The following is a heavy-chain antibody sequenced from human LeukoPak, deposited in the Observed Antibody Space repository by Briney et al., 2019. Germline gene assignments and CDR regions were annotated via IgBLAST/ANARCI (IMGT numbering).Heavy chain of an antibody. CDR1: GGSFSGYY. CDR2: INHSGST. CDR3: ARGRYSSSWYGYYYYMDV. Sequence: SVTLSLTCAVYGGSFSGYYWSWIRQPPGKGLEWIGEINHSGSTNYNPSLKSRVTISVDTSKNQFSLKLSSVTAADTAVYYCARGRYSSSWYGYYYYMDVWGKGTTVTVSS. D-gene: IGHD6-13*01. V-gene: IGHV4-34*01. J-gene: IGHJ6*03.